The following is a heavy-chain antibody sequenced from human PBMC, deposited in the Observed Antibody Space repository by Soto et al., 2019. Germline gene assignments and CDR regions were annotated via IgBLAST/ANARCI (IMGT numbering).Heavy chain of an antibody. D-gene: IGHD1-1*01. J-gene: IGHJ3*02. Sequence: ASVKVSCKASGYTFTSYAMHWVRQAPGQRLEWMGWINAGNGNTKYSQKFQGRVTIARDTSASTAYMELSSLRSEDTAVYYCARPTYNWNAHDAFDIWGQGTMVTVSS. CDR3: ARPTYNWNAHDAFDI. CDR2: INAGNGNT. CDR1: GYTFTSYA. V-gene: IGHV1-3*01.